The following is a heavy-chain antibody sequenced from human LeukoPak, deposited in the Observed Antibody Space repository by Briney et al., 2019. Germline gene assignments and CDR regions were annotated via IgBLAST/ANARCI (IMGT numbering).Heavy chain of an antibody. V-gene: IGHV3-7*04. J-gene: IGHJ4*02. Sequence: GGSLRLSCAASGFTFGSYWMNWVRQAPGKGLEWVANTNQAGTEKYYVDSVKGRFTISRDNAKNSLFLQMNSLRAEDTAVYFCARVRGSYYFDYWGQGTLVTVSS. CDR2: TNQAGTEK. CDR3: ARVRGSYYFDY. D-gene: IGHD2-15*01. CDR1: GFTFGSYW.